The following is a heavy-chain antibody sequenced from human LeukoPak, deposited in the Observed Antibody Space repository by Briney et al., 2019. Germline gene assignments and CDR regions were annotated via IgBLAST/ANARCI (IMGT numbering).Heavy chain of an antibody. CDR3: AIGRTARYYYMDV. V-gene: IGHV3-53*01. Sequence: PGGSLRLSCAASGFTVSSNYMSWVRQAPGKGLEWVSVIYSGGSTYYADSVKGRFTISRDNSKNTLYLQMNSLRAEDTAVYYCAIGRTARYYYMDVWGRGTTVTVSS. D-gene: IGHD1-1*01. CDR1: GFTVSSNY. CDR2: IYSGGST. J-gene: IGHJ6*03.